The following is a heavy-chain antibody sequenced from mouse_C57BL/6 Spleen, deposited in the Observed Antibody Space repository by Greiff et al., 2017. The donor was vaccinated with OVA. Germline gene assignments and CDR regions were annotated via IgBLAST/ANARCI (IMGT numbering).Heavy chain of an antibody. CDR2: ISNGGGST. V-gene: IGHV5-12*01. D-gene: IGHD1-1*01. CDR1: GFTFSDYY. J-gene: IGHJ2*01. Sequence: EVQRVESGGGLVQPGGSLKLSCAASGFTFSDYYMYWVRQTPEKRLEWVAYISNGGGSTYYPDTVKGRFTISRDNAKNTLYLQMSRLKSEDTAMYYCARRGDYYGSSGDYFDYWGQGTTLTVSS. CDR3: ARRGDYYGSSGDYFDY.